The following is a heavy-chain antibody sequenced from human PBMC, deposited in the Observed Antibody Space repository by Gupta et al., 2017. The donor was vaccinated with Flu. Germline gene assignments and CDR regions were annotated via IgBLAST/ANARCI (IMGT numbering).Heavy chain of an antibody. J-gene: IGHJ6*02. D-gene: IGHD3-10*01. CDR3: VGVSHYYYYGMDV. Sequence: QVQLVESGGGLVKPGGSLRLSCAASGFTFSDYYMSWIRQAPGKGLEWVSYISSSSSYTNYADSVKGRFTISRDNAKNSLYLQMNSLRAEDTAVYYCVGVSHYYYYGMDVWGQGTTVTVSS. CDR1: GFTFSDYY. V-gene: IGHV3-11*05. CDR2: ISSSSSYT.